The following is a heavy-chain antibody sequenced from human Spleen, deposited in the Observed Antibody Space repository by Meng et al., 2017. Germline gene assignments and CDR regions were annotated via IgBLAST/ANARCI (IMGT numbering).Heavy chain of an antibody. Sequence: QVQLQQSGPGLVKPSQTLSLTCTVSGGSISSGGYYWTWIRQHPGKGLEWIGYIYYSGSTYYNPSLESRVTISVDTSKNQFSLKLSSLTAADTAVYSCARDLWELRYKAPFDPWGQGILVTVSS. CDR2: IYYSGST. J-gene: IGHJ5*02. CDR1: GGSISSGGYY. CDR3: ARDLWELRYKAPFDP. D-gene: IGHD3-16*01. V-gene: IGHV4-31*03.